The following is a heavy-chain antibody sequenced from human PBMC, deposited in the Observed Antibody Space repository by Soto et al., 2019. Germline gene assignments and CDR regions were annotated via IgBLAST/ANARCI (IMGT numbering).Heavy chain of an antibody. D-gene: IGHD5-18*01. CDR2: INPSGGST. CDR1: GYTFTSYY. Sequence: QVQLVQSGAEVKKPGASVKVSCKASGYTFTSYYMHWVRQAPGQGLEWMGIINPSGGSTSYAQKFQGRVTTTRDTSTSTVYMELSSLRSEDTAVYYCAREKSYSYGSHLRKYNWFDPWGQGTLVTVSS. CDR3: AREKSYSYGSHLRKYNWFDP. J-gene: IGHJ5*02. V-gene: IGHV1-46*01.